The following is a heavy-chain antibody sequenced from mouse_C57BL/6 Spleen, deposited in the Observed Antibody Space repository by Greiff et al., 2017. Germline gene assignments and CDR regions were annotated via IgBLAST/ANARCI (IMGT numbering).Heavy chain of an antibody. CDR2: ISNGSSTI. CDR3: ARRVPYYFDY. J-gene: IGHJ2*01. V-gene: IGHV5-17*01. CDR1: GFTFSDYG. Sequence: EVKLVESGGGLVKPGGSLKLSCAASGFTFSDYGMHWVRQAPEKGLEWVAYISNGSSTIYYADTVKGRFTISRDNAKNTLFLQMASLRSEDTAMYYCARRVPYYFDYWGQGTTLTVSS.